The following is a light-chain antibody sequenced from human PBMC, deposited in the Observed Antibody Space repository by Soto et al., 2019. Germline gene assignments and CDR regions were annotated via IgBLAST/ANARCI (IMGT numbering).Light chain of an antibody. Sequence: DIQMTQSPSTLSGSVGDRVTITCRASQTISSWLAWYQQKPGKAPKLLIYKASTLKSGVPSRFSGSGSGTEFTLPISSLQPDDFATDYCQHYNSYSDAVGQGTKVELK. CDR1: QTISSW. CDR2: KAS. V-gene: IGKV1-5*03. J-gene: IGKJ1*01. CDR3: QHYNSYSDA.